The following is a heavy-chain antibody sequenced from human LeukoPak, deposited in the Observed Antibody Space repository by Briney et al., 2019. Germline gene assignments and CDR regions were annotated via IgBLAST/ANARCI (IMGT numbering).Heavy chain of an antibody. CDR3: ARHRAYSSSSPFDY. V-gene: IGHV4-59*08. J-gene: IGHJ4*02. D-gene: IGHD6-6*01. Sequence: SETLSLTCSVSGGSISSLYWSWIRQPPGKGLEWIGYIYHTGSTNYNPSLKSRVTMFVDMSKNQFSLRLSSVTAADTAVYYCARHRAYSSSSPFDYWGQGTLVTVSS. CDR2: IYHTGST. CDR1: GGSISSLY.